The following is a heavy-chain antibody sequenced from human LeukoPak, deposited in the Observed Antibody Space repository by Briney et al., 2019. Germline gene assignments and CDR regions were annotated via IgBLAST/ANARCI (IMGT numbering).Heavy chain of an antibody. J-gene: IGHJ4*02. CDR2: IIPILGIA. V-gene: IGHV1-69*04. D-gene: IGHD2-2*01. Sequence: GSSVKVSCKASGGTFSSYAISWVRQAPGQGLEWMGRIIPILGIANYAQKFQGRVTITADKSTSTAYMELSSLRSEDTAVYYCARGSVVPAALDYWGQGTLVTVSS. CDR3: ARGSVVPAALDY. CDR1: GGTFSSYA.